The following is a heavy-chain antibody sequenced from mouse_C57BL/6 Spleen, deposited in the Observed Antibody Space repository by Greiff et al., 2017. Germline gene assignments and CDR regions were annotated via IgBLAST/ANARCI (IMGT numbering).Heavy chain of an antibody. D-gene: IGHD1-1*01. Sequence: QVQLKQSGPGLVQPSQSLSITCTVSGFSLTSYGVHWVRQSPGKGLEWLGVIWSGGSTDYNAAFISRLSISKDNSKSQVFFKMNSLQADDTAIYYCASYYGSSYSFAYWGQGTLVTVSA. CDR1: GFSLTSYG. CDR2: IWSGGST. CDR3: ASYYGSSYSFAY. V-gene: IGHV2-2*01. J-gene: IGHJ3*01.